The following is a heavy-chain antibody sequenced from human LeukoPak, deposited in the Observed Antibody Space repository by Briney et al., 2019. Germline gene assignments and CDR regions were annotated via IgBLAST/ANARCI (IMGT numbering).Heavy chain of an antibody. CDR2: IYYSGST. D-gene: IGHD3-22*01. V-gene: IGHV4-39*07. CDR1: GGSISSSSYY. CDR3: ARGQYYDSSGYYPYKKFDY. Sequence: SETLSLTCTVSGGSISSSSYYWGWIRQPPGKGLEWIGSIYYSGSTYYNPSLKSRVTISVDTSKNQFSLKLSSVTAADTAVYYCARGQYYDSSGYYPYKKFDYWGQGTLVTVSS. J-gene: IGHJ4*02.